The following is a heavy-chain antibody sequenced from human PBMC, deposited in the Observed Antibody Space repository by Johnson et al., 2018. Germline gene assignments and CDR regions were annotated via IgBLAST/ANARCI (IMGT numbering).Heavy chain of an antibody. J-gene: IGHJ6*02. D-gene: IGHD6-19*01. V-gene: IGHV3-15*01. CDR1: GFTFSNAW. Sequence: VQLVQSGGGLVKPGGSLRLSCAASGFTFSNAWMSWVRQAPGKGLEWVGRLKSKTDGGPTDDAAPGQGRLTIERDDSKNTLYLQMKSRKNEDTAVYYCARVGWTFYGMDVWGQGTTVTVSS. CDR3: ARVGWTFYGMDV. CDR2: LKSKTDGGPT.